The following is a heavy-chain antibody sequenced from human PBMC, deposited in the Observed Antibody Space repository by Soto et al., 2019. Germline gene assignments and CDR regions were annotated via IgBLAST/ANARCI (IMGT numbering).Heavy chain of an antibody. V-gene: IGHV3-72*01. J-gene: IGHJ6*01. CDR3: TRGLLGGAPSYTFHGMDV. Sequence: EVQLVESGGGLVQPGGSLRLSCAASGFTFSDHYMDWVRQAPGKGLEWVARSRNRVNSHTTEYAASVKGRFTISRDESKSYLYLQMNSLKIEDTAVYYWTRGLLGGAPSYTFHGMDVWGQGTTVTVSS. CDR2: SRNRVNSHTT. D-gene: IGHD1-26*01. CDR1: GFTFSDHY.